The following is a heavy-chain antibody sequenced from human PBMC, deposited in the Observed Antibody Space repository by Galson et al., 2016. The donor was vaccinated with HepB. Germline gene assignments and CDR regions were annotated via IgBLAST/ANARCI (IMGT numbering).Heavy chain of an antibody. V-gene: IGHV3-7*03. CDR2: IKGDGSAK. D-gene: IGHD3-10*01. CDR3: ATAVGSDSDDY. Sequence: SLRLSCAASGFTFSSNWMSWVRQAPGKGLEWVANIKGDGSAKHYMDSVKGRFTISTDNAKNSLYLQMNSLRDEDTAVYYCATAVGSDSDDYWGQGALVTVSS. J-gene: IGHJ4*02. CDR1: GFTFSSNW.